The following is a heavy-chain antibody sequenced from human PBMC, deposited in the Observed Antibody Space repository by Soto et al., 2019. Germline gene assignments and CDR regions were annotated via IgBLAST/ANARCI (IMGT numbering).Heavy chain of an antibody. CDR2: ISGSGGST. J-gene: IGHJ4*02. CDR3: AKESQKITIFVVVVY. CDR1: GFTFSNYA. Sequence: GGSLRLSCAASGFTFSNYAMSWVRQAPGKGLEWLSAISGSGGSTYYADSVKGRFTISRDNSKNTLYLQMNSLRAEDTAVYYCAKESQKITIFVVVVYWGQGTLVTVSS. D-gene: IGHD3-3*01. V-gene: IGHV3-23*01.